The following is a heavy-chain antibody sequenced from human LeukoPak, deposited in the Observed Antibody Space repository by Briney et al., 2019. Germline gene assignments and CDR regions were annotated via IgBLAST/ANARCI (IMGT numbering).Heavy chain of an antibody. V-gene: IGHV3-30*12. D-gene: IGHD2-8*01. CDR1: GFTFSNYG. CDR3: AREGSMVYATDY. CDR2: ISYDARSN. Sequence: GGSLRLCCVTTGFTFSNYGMHWVRQVSCKGLQWVAVISYDARSNFHVDSVKGRFTISRDNSKNTLYLQMNSLRAEDTAVYYCAREGSMVYATDYWGQGTLVTVSS. J-gene: IGHJ4*02.